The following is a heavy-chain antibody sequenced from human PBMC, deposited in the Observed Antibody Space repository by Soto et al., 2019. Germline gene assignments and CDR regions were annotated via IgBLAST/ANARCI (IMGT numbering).Heavy chain of an antibody. D-gene: IGHD6-19*01. J-gene: IGHJ4*02. CDR2: INHSGST. CDR3: ARGGRYSSGWYFPKTKVFDY. V-gene: IGHV4-34*01. CDR1: GGSFSGYY. Sequence: PSETLSLTCAVYGGSFSGYYWSWIRQPPGKGLEWIGEINHSGSTNYNPSLKSRVTISVDTSKNQFSLKLSSVTAADTAVYYCARGGRYSSGWYFPKTKVFDYWGQGTLVTVSS.